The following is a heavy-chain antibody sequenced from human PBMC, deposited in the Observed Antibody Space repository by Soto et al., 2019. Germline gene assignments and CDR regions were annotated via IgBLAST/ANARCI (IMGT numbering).Heavy chain of an antibody. CDR2: ISYSGST. J-gene: IGHJ4*02. CDR3: ARVDYIDYYFDY. CDR1: GGFVSSGSYY. V-gene: IGHV4-61*01. D-gene: IGHD4-17*01. Sequence: QVQLQESGPGLVKPSETLSLTCTVSGGFVSSGSYYWSWIRQPPGKGLEWIGYISYSGSTNYNPSLKSRVTISLDTSKNQFSLKLSSVTAADTAVYYCARVDYIDYYFDYWGQGTLVTVSS.